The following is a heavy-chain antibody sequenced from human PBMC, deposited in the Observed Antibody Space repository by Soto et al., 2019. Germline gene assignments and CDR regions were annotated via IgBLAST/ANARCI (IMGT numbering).Heavy chain of an antibody. V-gene: IGHV3-30-3*01. CDR1: GFTFSSYA. CDR2: ISYDGSNK. D-gene: IGHD6-19*01. CDR3: ARDVGVLAGWFDP. J-gene: IGHJ5*02. Sequence: QVQLVESGGGVVQPGRSLRLSCAASGFTFSSYAMHWVRQAPGKGLEWVAVISYDGSNKYYADSVKGRFTISRDNSKNTLYLQMNSLRAEDTAVYYCARDVGVLAGWFDPWGQGTLVTVSS.